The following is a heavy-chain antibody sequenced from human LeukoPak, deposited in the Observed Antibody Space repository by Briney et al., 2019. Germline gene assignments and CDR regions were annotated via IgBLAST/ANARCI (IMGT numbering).Heavy chain of an antibody. Sequence: ASVKVSCKASGYTFTSYDINWVRQATGQGVEWMGWMNPNSGNTGYAQKFQGRVTITRTTSISTAYMELSSLRSEDTAVYYCARVCWSGYYFLCYWGQGTLVTVSS. CDR1: GYTFTSYD. D-gene: IGHD3-3*01. J-gene: IGHJ4*02. V-gene: IGHV1-8*01. CDR2: MNPNSGNT. CDR3: ARVCWSGYYFLCY.